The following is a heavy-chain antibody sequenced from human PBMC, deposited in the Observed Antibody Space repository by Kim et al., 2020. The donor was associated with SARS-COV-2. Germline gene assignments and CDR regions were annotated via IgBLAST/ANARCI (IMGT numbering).Heavy chain of an antibody. CDR1: GFTFSSYS. V-gene: IGHV3-21*01. D-gene: IGHD4-17*01. CDR2: ISSSSSYI. CDR3: ARETTVTIDWYFDL. J-gene: IGHJ2*01. Sequence: GGSLRLSCAASGFTFSSYSMNWVRQAPGKGLECVSSISSSSSYIYYADSVKGRFTISRDNAKNSLYLQMNSLRAEDTAGYYCARETTVTIDWYFDLWGRGTLVTVSS.